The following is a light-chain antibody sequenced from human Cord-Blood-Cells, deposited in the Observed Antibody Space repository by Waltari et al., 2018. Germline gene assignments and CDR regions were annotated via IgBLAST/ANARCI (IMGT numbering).Light chain of an antibody. CDR2: AAS. CDR3: LQDYNYYT. CDR1: QGIRND. V-gene: IGKV1-6*01. Sequence: AIQMPQSPSSLSASVGDRVTITCRASQGIRNDLGWYQQKPGKAPKILIYAASSLQSGVPSRFSGSGSGTDFTLTISSLQPEDFAPYYCLQDYNYYTFGQGTKLEIK. J-gene: IGKJ2*01.